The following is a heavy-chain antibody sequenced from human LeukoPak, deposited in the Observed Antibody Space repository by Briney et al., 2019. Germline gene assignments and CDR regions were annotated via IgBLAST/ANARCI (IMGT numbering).Heavy chain of an antibody. J-gene: IGHJ5*02. CDR1: GYTFTSYD. CDR3: ARGGMRGIFGVVTSNWFDP. Sequence: VASVKVSCKASGYTFTSYDINWVRQATGQGLEWMGWINPNSGNTGYAQKFQGRVTMTRNTSISTAYMELSSLGSEDTAVYYCARGGMRGIFGVVTSNWFDPWGQGTLVTVSS. CDR2: INPNSGNT. V-gene: IGHV1-8*01. D-gene: IGHD3-3*01.